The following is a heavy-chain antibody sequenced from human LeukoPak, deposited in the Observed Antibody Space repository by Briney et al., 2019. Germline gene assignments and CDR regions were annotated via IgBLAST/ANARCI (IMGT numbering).Heavy chain of an antibody. J-gene: IGHJ4*02. CDR3: ARRGVPAATSFYFDY. CDR1: GFTFSSYW. CDR2: INSDESIT. Sequence: GGSLRLSCAASGFTFSSYWMHWVRQAPGKGLVWVSRINSDESITSYADSVKGRFTISRDNAKNTLYLQMNSLRAEDTAVYYCARRGVPAATSFYFDYWGQGTLVTVSS. V-gene: IGHV3-74*01. D-gene: IGHD2-2*01.